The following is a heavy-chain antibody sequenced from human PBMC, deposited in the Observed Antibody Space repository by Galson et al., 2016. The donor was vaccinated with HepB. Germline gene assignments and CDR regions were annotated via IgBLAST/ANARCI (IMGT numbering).Heavy chain of an antibody. CDR2: VYYTGST. Sequence: SETLSLTCTVSGDSISSYYWTWIRQPPGKGLEWIGYVYYTGSTKYNPSLRSPVSISVDTSKNQFSLKLSSVTAADKAVYYCAREVASRFDNWGQGILVSVSS. D-gene: IGHD5-12*01. V-gene: IGHV4-59*01. J-gene: IGHJ4*02. CDR1: GDSISSYY. CDR3: AREVASRFDN.